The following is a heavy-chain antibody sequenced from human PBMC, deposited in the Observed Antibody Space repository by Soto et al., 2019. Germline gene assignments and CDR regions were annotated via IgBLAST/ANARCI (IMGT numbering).Heavy chain of an antibody. Sequence: QVQVVQSGVEVRRPGSSVKVSCKASGDTFKNCVISWVRQAPGQGLEWMGGIIPLFGTTDFAQRFQGRLTITTDESTTTAYMELSRLRSEDTATYYGAAELGFGKVFAVWGQGTTVIVSS. CDR3: AAELGFGKVFAV. D-gene: IGHD7-27*01. J-gene: IGHJ6*02. CDR1: GDTFKNCV. CDR2: IIPLFGTT. V-gene: IGHV1-69*01.